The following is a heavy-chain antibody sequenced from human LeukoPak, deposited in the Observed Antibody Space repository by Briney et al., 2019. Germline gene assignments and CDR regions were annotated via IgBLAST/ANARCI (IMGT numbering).Heavy chain of an antibody. CDR1: GFTFRSYW. V-gene: IGHV3-74*01. J-gene: IGHJ4*02. Sequence: GGSLRLSCAASGFTFRSYWMHWVRQAPGKGLVWVSRINSDGSSTSYADSVKGRFTTSRDNAKNTLYLQINSLRAEDTAVYYCAREKCSGGHCYPDYWGQGTLVTVSS. CDR3: AREKCSGGHCYPDY. CDR2: INSDGSST. D-gene: IGHD2-15*01.